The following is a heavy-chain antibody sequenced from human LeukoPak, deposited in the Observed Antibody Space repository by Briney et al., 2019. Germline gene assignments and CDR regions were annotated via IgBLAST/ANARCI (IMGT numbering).Heavy chain of an antibody. Sequence: PGGSLRLSCAASGFAFSDYYMSWLRQAPGKGLEWVSYISSSGSTIYYADSVKGRFTISRDNAKNSLYLQMNSLRAEDTAVYYCARTITENMIVVVKALPLTFDYWGQGTLVTVSS. J-gene: IGHJ4*02. CDR3: ARTITENMIVVVKALPLTFDY. V-gene: IGHV3-11*01. CDR1: GFAFSDYY. D-gene: IGHD3-22*01. CDR2: ISSSGSTI.